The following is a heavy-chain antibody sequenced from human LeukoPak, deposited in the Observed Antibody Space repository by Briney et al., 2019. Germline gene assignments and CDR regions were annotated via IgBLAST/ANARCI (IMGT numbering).Heavy chain of an antibody. J-gene: IGHJ5*02. CDR2: ISAYNGNT. CDR3: ARDLVGATPPP. V-gene: IGHV1-18*01. Sequence: ASVKVSCKASGYTFTSYGISWVRQAPGQRLEWMGWISAYNGNTNYAQKLQGRVTMTTDTSTSTAYMELSSLRSEDTAVYYCARDLVGATPPPWGQGTLVTVSS. D-gene: IGHD1-26*01. CDR1: GYTFTSYG.